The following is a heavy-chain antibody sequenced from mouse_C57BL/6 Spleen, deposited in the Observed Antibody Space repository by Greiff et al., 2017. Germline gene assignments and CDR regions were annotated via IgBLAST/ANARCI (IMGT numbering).Heavy chain of an antibody. Sequence: VQLQQSGAELVRPGASVTLSCKASGYTFTDYEMHWVKQTPVHGLEWIGAIDPETGGTAYNQKFKGKAILPADKSSTTAYMELRSLTSEDSAVYYCTRSLHYGSSYEDAMDYWGQGTSVTVSS. V-gene: IGHV1-15*01. CDR3: TRSLHYGSSYEDAMDY. J-gene: IGHJ4*01. CDR2: IDPETGGT. CDR1: GYTFTDYE. D-gene: IGHD1-1*01.